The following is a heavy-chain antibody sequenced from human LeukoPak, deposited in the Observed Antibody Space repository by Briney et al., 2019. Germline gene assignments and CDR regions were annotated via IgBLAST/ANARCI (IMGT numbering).Heavy chain of an antibody. D-gene: IGHD2-2*01. CDR2: IYYSGST. CDR1: GGSISSYY. J-gene: IGHJ4*02. V-gene: IGHV4-59*01. Sequence: SETLSLTCTVSGGSISSYYWSWIRQPPGKGLEWIGYIYYSGSTNYNPSLKSRVTISVDTSKNQFSLKLSSVTAADTAVYYCARLIVVVPAAMGYFDYWGQGTLVTVSS. CDR3: ARLIVVVPAAMGYFDY.